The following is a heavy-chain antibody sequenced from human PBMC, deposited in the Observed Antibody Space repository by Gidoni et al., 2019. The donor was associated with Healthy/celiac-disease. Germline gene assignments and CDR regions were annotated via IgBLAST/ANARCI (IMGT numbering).Heavy chain of an antibody. V-gene: IGHV4-34*01. D-gene: IGHD3-10*01. CDR3: ARARFSLDWFDP. J-gene: IGHJ5*02. CDR1: GGSFSGYY. CDR2: IKHSGST. Sequence: QAQLQQWGAGLLKPSETLSLTCAVYGGSFSGYYWSWIRQPPGKGLRWIGEIKHSGSTNYNPSLKSRVNISVDTYKNQFSLKLSSVTAADTAVYYCARARFSLDWFDPWGQGTLVTVSS.